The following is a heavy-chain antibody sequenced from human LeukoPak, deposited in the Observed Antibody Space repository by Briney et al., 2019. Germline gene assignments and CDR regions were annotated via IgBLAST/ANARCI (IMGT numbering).Heavy chain of an antibody. J-gene: IGHJ5*02. CDR1: GGSISNRSYY. CDR3: ARRGGYYDSSGYYFDP. V-gene: IGHV4-39*01. D-gene: IGHD3-22*01. CDR2: IYYSGST. Sequence: SETLSLTCTVSGGSISNRSYYWGWIRQPPGKGLEWIGSIYYSGSTYYNPSLKSRVTMSIDTSENQFSLKLSSVTAADTAVYYCARRGGYYDSSGYYFDPWGQGTLVTVSS.